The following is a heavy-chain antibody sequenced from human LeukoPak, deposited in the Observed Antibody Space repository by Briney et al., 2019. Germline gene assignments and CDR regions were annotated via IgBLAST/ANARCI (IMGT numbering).Heavy chain of an antibody. CDR3: ARSLLRFLGYYYYMDV. V-gene: IGHV3-23*01. Sequence: GGSLRLSCAASAFTFSDFAMNWVRQAPGKGLEWVASITSTGGGTYYTDAVKGRFTVSRDNSKNMLYLRIDSLRAEDTAVYHSARSLLRFLGYYYYMDVWGRGTTVTVSS. J-gene: IGHJ6*03. CDR1: AFTFSDFA. D-gene: IGHD3-3*01. CDR2: ITSTGGGT.